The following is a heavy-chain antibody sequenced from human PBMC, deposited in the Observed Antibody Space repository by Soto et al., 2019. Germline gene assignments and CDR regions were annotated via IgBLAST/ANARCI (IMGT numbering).Heavy chain of an antibody. CDR1: GESVSSKTAA. Sequence: SQTLSLTCAISGESVSSKTAAWNWIRQSPSRGLEWLGRTYYRSKWDSEYAVAVRGRITINADTSRNQFSLQLNSVTPEDTAVYYCVRHPGIAVAGTYYFDYWGQGTLVTVSS. CDR3: VRHPGIAVAGTYYFDY. J-gene: IGHJ4*02. CDR2: TYYRSKWDS. V-gene: IGHV6-1*01. D-gene: IGHD6-19*01.